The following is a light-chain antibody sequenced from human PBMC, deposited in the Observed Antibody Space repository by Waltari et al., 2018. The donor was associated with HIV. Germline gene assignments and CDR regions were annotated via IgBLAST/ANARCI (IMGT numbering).Light chain of an antibody. CDR3: LQYGGSLQYT. V-gene: IGKV3-20*01. CDR2: GAS. CDR1: HAVSSSY. J-gene: IGKJ2*01. Sequence: EIGLMKPPGTLSLSPGERATLSWRAIHAVSSSYLAWYQQKPGQAPRLVIYGASSRATGIPDRFSGSGSATDFTLTISRLEPEDFAVYYCLQYGGSLQYTFGQGTKLEIK.